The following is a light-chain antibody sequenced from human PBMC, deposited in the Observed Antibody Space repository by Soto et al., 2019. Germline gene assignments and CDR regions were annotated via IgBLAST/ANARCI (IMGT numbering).Light chain of an antibody. J-gene: IGLJ1*01. CDR2: EGS. V-gene: IGLV2-23*01. Sequence: QSVLTQPASVSGSPGQSITISCTGSSSAVGSYRLVSWYQHHPGKVPKLIIYEGSKRPSGVSNRFSGSAPDNTASLTISGLQADDEADYYCCSSAPSRTFVFGTGTKLTVL. CDR1: SSAVGSYRL. CDR3: CSSAPSRTFV.